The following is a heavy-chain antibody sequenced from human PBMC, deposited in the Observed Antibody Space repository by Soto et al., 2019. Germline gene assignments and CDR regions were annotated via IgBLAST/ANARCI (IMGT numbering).Heavy chain of an antibody. D-gene: IGHD2-8*02. CDR1: GFTFTSAW. Sequence: GGSLRLSCAASGFTFTSAWMNWVRQAPGKGLEWIGRIKSKTYGETTDYIAPVKGRFTISRDDSKDTVYLQMNSLESEDTAVYYCATCRDYCTGLVAFAIWGQGTVVTVSS. V-gene: IGHV3-15*01. CDR3: ATCRDYCTGLVAFAI. CDR2: IKSKTYGETT. J-gene: IGHJ3*02.